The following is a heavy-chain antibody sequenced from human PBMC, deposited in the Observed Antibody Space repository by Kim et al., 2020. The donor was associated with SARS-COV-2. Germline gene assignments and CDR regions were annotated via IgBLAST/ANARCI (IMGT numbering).Heavy chain of an antibody. CDR3: ARFLSMSGWFDP. Sequence: YYNPSLKSRVTISVDTSKNQFSLKLSSVTAADTAVYYCARFLSMSGWFDPWGQGTLVTVSS. D-gene: IGHD3-3*01. V-gene: IGHV4-39*01. J-gene: IGHJ5*02.